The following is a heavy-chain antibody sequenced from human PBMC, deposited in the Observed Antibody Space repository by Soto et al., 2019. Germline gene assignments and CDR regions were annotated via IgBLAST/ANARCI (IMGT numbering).Heavy chain of an antibody. CDR3: ARVICSGGSCYSQRLYLNWFDP. CDR1: GGTFSSYA. CDR2: IIPIFGTA. J-gene: IGHJ5*02. D-gene: IGHD2-15*01. V-gene: IGHV1-69*13. Sequence: SVKVSCKASGGTFSSYAISWVRQAPGQGLEWMGGIIPIFGTANYAQKFQGRVTITADESTSTAYMELSSLRSEDTAVYYCARVICSGGSCYSQRLYLNWFDPWGQGTLVTVSS.